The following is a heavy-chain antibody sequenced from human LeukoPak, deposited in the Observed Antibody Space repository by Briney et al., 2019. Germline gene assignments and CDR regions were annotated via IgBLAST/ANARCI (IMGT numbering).Heavy chain of an antibody. J-gene: IGHJ3*02. CDR1: GYTFVSYG. Sequence: ASVKVSCKASGYTFVSYGISWVRQAPGQGLEWMGWINPNSGGTNYAQKFQGRVTMTRDTSISTAYMELSRLRSDDTAVYYCAILVGYDAFDIWGQGTMVTVSS. D-gene: IGHD3-22*01. CDR3: AILVGYDAFDI. V-gene: IGHV1-2*02. CDR2: INPNSGGT.